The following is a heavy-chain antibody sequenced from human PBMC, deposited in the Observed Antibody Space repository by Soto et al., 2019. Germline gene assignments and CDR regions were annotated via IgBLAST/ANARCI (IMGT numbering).Heavy chain of an antibody. CDR3: ARGHHSKDV. J-gene: IGHJ6*02. V-gene: IGHV3-11*06. Sequence: TGGSLRLSCAASGFTFSDHYMTWVRQAPGKGLEWISYINPSGTYTHYTDSVKGRFTISRDNAENSLYLQMNSLRPEDTALYYCARGHHSKDVWGQGATVTVSS. CDR1: GFTFSDHY. CDR2: INPSGTYT.